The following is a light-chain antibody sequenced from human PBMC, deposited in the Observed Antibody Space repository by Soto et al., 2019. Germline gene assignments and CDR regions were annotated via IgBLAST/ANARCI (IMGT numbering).Light chain of an antibody. CDR2: AAS. CDR3: LQDYNFPWT. V-gene: IGKV1-6*01. CDR1: QGIRID. Sequence: AIQMTQSPSSLSASVGDRVTITCRASQGIRIDLGWYQQKPGKAPKLLIYAASTLQSGVPSRFSGSGSGTDFTLTISSLQPEAFATYYCLQDYNFPWTFGKGTKVEIK. J-gene: IGKJ1*01.